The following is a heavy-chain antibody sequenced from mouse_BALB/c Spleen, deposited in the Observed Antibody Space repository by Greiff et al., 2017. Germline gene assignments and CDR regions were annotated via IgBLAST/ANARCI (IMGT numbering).Heavy chain of an antibody. Sequence: VKVVESGPSLVQPSQSLSITCTVSGFSLTSYGVHWVRQSPGKGLEWLGVIWRGGSTDYNAAFMSRLSITKDNSKSQVFFKMNSLQADDTAIYYCAKNSYGNWFAYWGQGTLVTVSA. V-gene: IGHV2-5-1*01. CDR3: AKNSYGNWFAY. J-gene: IGHJ3*01. CDR2: IWRGGST. CDR1: GFSLTSYG. D-gene: IGHD2-1*01.